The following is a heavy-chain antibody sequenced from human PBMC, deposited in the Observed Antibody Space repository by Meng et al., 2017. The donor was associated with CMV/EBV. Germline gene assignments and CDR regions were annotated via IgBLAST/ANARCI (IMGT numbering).Heavy chain of an antibody. D-gene: IGHD4-23*01. J-gene: IGHJ4*02. CDR1: GFTFSSYW. CDR2: ISPTGSTT. CDR3: ARVGRWGGY. V-gene: IGHV3-48*02. Sequence: GGSLRLSCAASGFTFSSYWMSWVRQAPGKGLEWVSYISPTGSTTYYADSMKGRFTISRDNAKNSLYLQMNSLREEDTAVYYCARVGRWGGYWGQGTLVTASS.